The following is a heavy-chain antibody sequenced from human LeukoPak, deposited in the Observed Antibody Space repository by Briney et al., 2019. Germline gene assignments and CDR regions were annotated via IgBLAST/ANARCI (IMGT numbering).Heavy chain of an antibody. CDR2: IGSKAYGGTT. D-gene: IGHD6-19*01. Sequence: GGSLRLSCAASGFTFSSYGMHWVRQAPGKGLEWVGFIGSKAYGGTTEYAASVKGRFTISRDDSKSIAYLQMNSLKTEDTAVYYCTRAIGSSGWYAFDIWGQGTMVTVSS. CDR1: GFTFSSYG. V-gene: IGHV3-49*04. CDR3: TRAIGSSGWYAFDI. J-gene: IGHJ3*02.